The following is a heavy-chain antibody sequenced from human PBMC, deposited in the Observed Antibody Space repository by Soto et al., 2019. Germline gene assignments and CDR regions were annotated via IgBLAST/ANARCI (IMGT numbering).Heavy chain of an antibody. Sequence: QVQLVQSGAEVKKPGASVKVSCKASGYTFTTYYMHWVRQAPGQGLEWMGVINPADGTTTYAQKCQVRVTMTMDTSTSIVYMELSSLRSDDTAVYYGARARGLFDPWCQGTLVTVSS. V-gene: IGHV1-46*01. CDR2: INPADGTT. J-gene: IGHJ5*02. CDR3: ARARGLFDP. CDR1: GYTFTTYY. D-gene: IGHD3-10*01.